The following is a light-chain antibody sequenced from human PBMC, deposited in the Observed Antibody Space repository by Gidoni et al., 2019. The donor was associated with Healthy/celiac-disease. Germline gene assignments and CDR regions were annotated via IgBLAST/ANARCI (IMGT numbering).Light chain of an antibody. CDR2: GAS. CDR3: QSGRT. CDR1: QRVSSN. J-gene: IGKJ1*01. Sequence: EIVMTQSPATLSVSPGERATLSCRASQRVSSNLAWYQQKPGQAPRLLIYGASTRATVIPARFSGSGSGTEFTLTISSLQSEDFAVYYCQSGRTFGQGTKVEIK. V-gene: IGKV3-15*01.